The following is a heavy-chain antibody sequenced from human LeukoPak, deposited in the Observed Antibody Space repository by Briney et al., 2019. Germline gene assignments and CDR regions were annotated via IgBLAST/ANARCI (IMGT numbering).Heavy chain of an antibody. CDR3: ARDIRRITMILKFKRGYFDY. CDR2: IKKDGSEK. V-gene: IGHV3-7*01. Sequence: AGGSLRLACGASGFTFSNYWMTWVRQAPGKGLEWVANIKKDGSEKYYVDSVKGRFTISRDNAKNSLFLQMNSLRAEDTAVYYCARDIRRITMILKFKRGYFDYWGQGTLVTVSS. J-gene: IGHJ4*02. CDR1: GFTFSNYW. D-gene: IGHD3-22*01.